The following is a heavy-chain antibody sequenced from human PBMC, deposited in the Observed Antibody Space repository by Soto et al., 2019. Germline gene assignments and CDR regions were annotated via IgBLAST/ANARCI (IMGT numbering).Heavy chain of an antibody. CDR2: IYYSGST. D-gene: IGHD2-2*01. CDR1: GGSISSSSYY. Sequence: QLQLQESGPGLVKPSETLSLTCTVSGGSISSSSYYWGWIRQPPGKGLEWIGSIYYSGSTYYNPSLKSRVTISVDTSKNQFSLKLSSVTAADTAVHYCVGYCSSTSCRNDAFDIWGQGTMVTVSS. J-gene: IGHJ3*02. CDR3: VGYCSSTSCRNDAFDI. V-gene: IGHV4-39*01.